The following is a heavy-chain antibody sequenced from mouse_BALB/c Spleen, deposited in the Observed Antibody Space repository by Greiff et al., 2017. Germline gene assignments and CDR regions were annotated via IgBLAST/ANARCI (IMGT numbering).Heavy chain of an antibody. J-gene: IGHJ4*01. CDR1: GYAFTNYL. V-gene: IGHV1-54*01. CDR2: INPGSGGT. CDR3: ARFNSYYAMDY. D-gene: IGHD4-1*02. Sequence: VQLKQSGAELVRPGTSVKVSCKASGYAFTNYLIEWVKQRPGQGLEWIGVINPGSGGTNYNEKFKGKATLTADKSSSTAYMQLSSLTSDDSAVYFCARFNSYYAMDYWGQGTSVTVSS.